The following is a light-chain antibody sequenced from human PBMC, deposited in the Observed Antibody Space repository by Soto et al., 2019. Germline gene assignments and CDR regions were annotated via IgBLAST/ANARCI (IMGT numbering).Light chain of an antibody. J-gene: IGKJ4*01. V-gene: IGKV3-20*01. CDR1: QSVSSSY. Sequence: EIVFTQSPDTLSLSPGEGATLSCRASQSVSSSYLAWYQEKPGQAPRLLIYGASRWSTGIPARFSGSEFGAYVALTISRRGPEDFGVFYRQEYGSSPGTFGGGTKVEIK. CDR2: GAS. CDR3: QEYGSSPGT.